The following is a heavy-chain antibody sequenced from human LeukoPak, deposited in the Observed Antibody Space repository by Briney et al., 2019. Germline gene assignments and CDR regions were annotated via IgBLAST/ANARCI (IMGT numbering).Heavy chain of an antibody. Sequence: GRSLRLSCAASGFTFSSYAMHWVRQAPGKGLEWVAVISYDGSNKYYADSVKGRFTIPRDNSKNTLYLQMNSLRAEDTAVYYCARELDGPYAFDIWGQGTMVTVSS. J-gene: IGHJ3*02. CDR2: ISYDGSNK. D-gene: IGHD3-3*02. CDR1: GFTFSSYA. CDR3: ARELDGPYAFDI. V-gene: IGHV3-30-3*01.